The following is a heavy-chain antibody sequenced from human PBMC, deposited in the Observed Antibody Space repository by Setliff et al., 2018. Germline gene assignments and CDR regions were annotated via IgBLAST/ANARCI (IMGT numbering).Heavy chain of an antibody. J-gene: IGHJ5*02. CDR3: ALEEYTSRWTKRFDP. CDR2: ISPYNGNT. V-gene: IGHV1-18*01. CDR1: GYTFKTYG. D-gene: IGHD6-13*01. Sequence: VKVSCKASGYTFKTYGFTWVRQAPGQGLEWMGWISPYNGNTNSAQKFQGRVTMTTDTSTGTAYMELKSLRYDDTAVYYCALEEYTSRWTKRFDPWGQGTLVTVSS.